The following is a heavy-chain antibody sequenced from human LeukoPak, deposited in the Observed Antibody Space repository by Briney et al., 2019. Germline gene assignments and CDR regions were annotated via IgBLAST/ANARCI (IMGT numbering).Heavy chain of an antibody. V-gene: IGHV3-7*01. D-gene: IGHD3-10*02. Sequence: GGSLRLSCAASGLAFRNYWMSWIRQAPGKGLEWAAHISEDGSNKYYVDSVKGRFTISRDNAKNSLYLQMNSLRVEDTAVYYCVSWSGKYYVTSEIPANSWGQGTLVTVSS. CDR2: ISEDGSNK. CDR1: GLAFRNYW. J-gene: IGHJ4*02. CDR3: VSWSGKYYVTSEIPANS.